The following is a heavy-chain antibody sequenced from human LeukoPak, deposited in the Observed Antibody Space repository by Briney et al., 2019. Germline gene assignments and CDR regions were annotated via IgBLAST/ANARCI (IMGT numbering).Heavy chain of an antibody. V-gene: IGHV1-18*01. CDR2: ISAYNGNT. Sequence: ASVKVSCKASGYTFTDYGISWVRQAPGQGLEWMGWISAYNGNTNYAQKLQGRVTMTTDTSTSTAYMELRGLKSDDTGVYYCARGISWEPHTPFDYWGQGTLVTVSS. CDR1: GYTFTDYG. CDR3: ARGISWEPHTPFDY. J-gene: IGHJ4*02. D-gene: IGHD1-26*01.